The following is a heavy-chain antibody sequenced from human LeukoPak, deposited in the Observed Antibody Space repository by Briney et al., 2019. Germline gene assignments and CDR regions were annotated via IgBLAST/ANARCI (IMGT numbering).Heavy chain of an antibody. CDR1: GFNFNTYW. D-gene: IGHD3-10*01. V-gene: IGHV3-7*04. J-gene: IGHJ4*02. CDR3: ARVDSHTYYGLYYFDY. CDR2: IKEDGSEK. Sequence: GGSLRLSCAASGFNFNTYWMTWVRQGPGKGLEWVANIKEDGSEKYYVDSVKGRFTISRDNAKNSLYLQMNSLSAEDTALYYCARVDSHTYYGLYYFDYWGQGTLVTVSS.